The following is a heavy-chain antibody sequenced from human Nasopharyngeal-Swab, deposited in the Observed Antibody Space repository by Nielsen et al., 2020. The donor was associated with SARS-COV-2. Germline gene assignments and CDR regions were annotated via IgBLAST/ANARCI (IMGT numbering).Heavy chain of an antibody. J-gene: IGHJ5*02. CDR3: AKDPTVYVVYNWFDP. V-gene: IGHV3-9*01. D-gene: IGHD4-11*01. CDR1: GFTFDDYA. Sequence: GGSLRLSCAASGFTFDDYAMHWVRQAPGKGLEWVSGISWNSGSIGYADSVKGRFTISRDNSKNTLYLQMNSLRAEDTAVYYCAKDPTVYVVYNWFDPWGQGTLVTVSS. CDR2: ISWNSGSI.